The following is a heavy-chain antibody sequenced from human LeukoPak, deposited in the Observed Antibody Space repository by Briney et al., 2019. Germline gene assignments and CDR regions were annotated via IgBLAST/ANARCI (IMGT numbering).Heavy chain of an antibody. CDR2: ISYDGSNK. D-gene: IGHD6-19*01. Sequence: GRSLRLSCAASGFTFSSHGMHWVRQAPGKGLEWVAVISYDGSNKYYADSVKGRFTISRDNSKNTLYLQMNSLRAEDTAVYYCAKDKYSSGWWAMDYWGQGTLVTVSS. V-gene: IGHV3-30*18. J-gene: IGHJ4*02. CDR1: GFTFSSHG. CDR3: AKDKYSSGWWAMDY.